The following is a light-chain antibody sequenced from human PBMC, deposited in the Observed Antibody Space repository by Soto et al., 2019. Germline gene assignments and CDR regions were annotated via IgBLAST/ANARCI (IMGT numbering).Light chain of an antibody. CDR2: EVS. CDR3: SSYTTTPRL. V-gene: IGLV2-14*01. Sequence: QSALTQPASVSGSPGQSITISCTGTSSDIGSNNYVSWFQQRPGKAPTLIIYEVSNRPSGVSTHFSGSKSGNTASLTISGLLPEDEAEYYCSSYTTTPRLFGGGTKLT. J-gene: IGLJ3*02. CDR1: SSDIGSNNY.